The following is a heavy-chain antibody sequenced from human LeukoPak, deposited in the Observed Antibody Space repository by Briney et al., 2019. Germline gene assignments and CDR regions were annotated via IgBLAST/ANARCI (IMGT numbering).Heavy chain of an antibody. Sequence: ASVKVSCKASGYTFTSYGISWVRQAPGQGLEWMGWISAYNGNTNYAQKLQGRVTMTTDTSTSTAYMELRNLRSDDTAVYYCARDAYYDFWSGYYYYYGMDVWGQGTTVTVSS. D-gene: IGHD3-3*01. CDR2: ISAYNGNT. CDR3: ARDAYYDFWSGYYYYYGMDV. CDR1: GYTFTSYG. J-gene: IGHJ6*02. V-gene: IGHV1-18*01.